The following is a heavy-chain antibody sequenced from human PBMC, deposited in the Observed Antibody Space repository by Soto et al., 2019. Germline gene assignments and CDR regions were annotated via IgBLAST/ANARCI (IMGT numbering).Heavy chain of an antibody. CDR1: GYTFTSYG. CDR3: ARIPYYYDSSGYYYYGMDV. V-gene: IGHV1-18*01. CDR2: ISAYNGNT. Sequence: ASVKVSCKASGYTFTSYGISGVGQAPLQGREWMGWISAYNGNTNYAQKLQGRVTMTTDTSTSTAYMELRSLRSDDTAVYYCARIPYYYDSSGYYYYGMDVWGQGTTVTVS. J-gene: IGHJ6*02. D-gene: IGHD3-22*01.